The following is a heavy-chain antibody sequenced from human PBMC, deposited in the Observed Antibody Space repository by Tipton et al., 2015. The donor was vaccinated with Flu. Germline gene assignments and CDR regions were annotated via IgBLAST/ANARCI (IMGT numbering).Heavy chain of an antibody. V-gene: IGHV4-61*02. CDR1: GGSISSGSYY. Sequence: TLSLTCTVSGGSISSGSYYWSWIRQPAGKGLEWIGRIYTSGSTNYNPSLKSQVTISVETSKNQFSLKLSSVTAADTAVYYCAREGRSSGYYSPYYYGMDVWGQGTTVSVSS. CDR2: IYTSGST. J-gene: IGHJ6*02. CDR3: AREGRSSGYYSPYYYGMDV. D-gene: IGHD3-22*01.